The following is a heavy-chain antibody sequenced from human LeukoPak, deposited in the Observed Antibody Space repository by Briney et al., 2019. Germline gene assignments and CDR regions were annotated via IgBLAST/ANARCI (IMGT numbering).Heavy chain of an antibody. CDR3: ARDWVHCSGGTCSTDY. D-gene: IGHD2-15*01. CDR2: IGSTSSYI. CDR1: GFTFSSYS. V-gene: IGHV3-21*01. Sequence: PGGSLRLSCAASGFTFSSYSMNWVRQAPGKGLEWVSSIGSTSSYIYYADSVKGRFTISRDNAKNLLSLQMNSLRAEDTAMYYCARDWVHCSGGTCSTDYWGQGTLVTVSS. J-gene: IGHJ4*02.